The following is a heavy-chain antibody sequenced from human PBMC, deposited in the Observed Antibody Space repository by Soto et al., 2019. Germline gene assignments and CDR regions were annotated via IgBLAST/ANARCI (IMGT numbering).Heavy chain of an antibody. V-gene: IGHV3-30*03. CDR2: ISYDGSNK. CDR1: GFTFSSYG. D-gene: IGHD5-12*01. J-gene: IGHJ5*02. CDR3: ARANRPSQYSGYDWGSLNWFDP. Sequence: GGSLRLSCAASGFTFSSYGMHWVRQAPGKGLEWVAVISYDGSNKYYADSVKGRFTISRDNSKNTLYLQMNSLRAEDTAVYYCARANRPSQYSGYDWGSLNWFDPWGQGTLVTVSS.